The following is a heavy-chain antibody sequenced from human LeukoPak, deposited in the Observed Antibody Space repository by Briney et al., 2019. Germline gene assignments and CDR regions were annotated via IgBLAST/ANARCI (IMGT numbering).Heavy chain of an antibody. CDR3: ARDLRSGYFDF. CDR2: IYSDGTKQ. D-gene: IGHD3-22*01. CDR1: GFIFNNYG. Sequence: PGGSLRLSCARSGFIFNNYGIHWVRQAPGKGLEWVAVIYSDGTKQNYADSVKGRFTVSRDDSNKTGYLQMNNLRAEDTALYYCARDLRSGYFDFWGQGALVTVSS. J-gene: IGHJ4*02. V-gene: IGHV3-33*01.